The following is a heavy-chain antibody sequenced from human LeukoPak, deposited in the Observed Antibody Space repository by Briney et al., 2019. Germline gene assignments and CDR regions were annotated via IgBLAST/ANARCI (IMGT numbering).Heavy chain of an antibody. CDR1: GDSISNSEDH. D-gene: IGHD3-10*01. CDR3: VREPTQPLRFGEFHPFDN. J-gene: IGHJ4*02. Sequence: SETLSLTCTVSGDSISNSEDHWTWIRQHPGKGLEWIGYTSNSGYPDSNPALKSRLTISLDTSQNQVSLRLSSVTVADTAVYYCVREPTQPLRFGEFHPFDNWGQGTLVTVSS. CDR2: TSNSGYP. V-gene: IGHV4-31*03.